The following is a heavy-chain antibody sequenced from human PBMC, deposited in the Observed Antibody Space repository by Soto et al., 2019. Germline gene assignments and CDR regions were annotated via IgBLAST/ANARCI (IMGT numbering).Heavy chain of an antibody. CDR2: IDPSGGKT. CDR3: ARVMRSLLSITALDT. V-gene: IGHV1-46*01. CDR1: GYTFTRDQ. D-gene: IGHD5-18*01. Sequence: QVQLVQSGAEVKKPGASVKVSCKASGYTFTRDQIHWVRQAPGQGLEWMGMIDPSGGKTNYAQKSQGRVTMTRDTSTSTVYMALSSLRSDDTAIYFCARVMRSLLSITALDTWGQGTLVTVSS. J-gene: IGHJ5*02.